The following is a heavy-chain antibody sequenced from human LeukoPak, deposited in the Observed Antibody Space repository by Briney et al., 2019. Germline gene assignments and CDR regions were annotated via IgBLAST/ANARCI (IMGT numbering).Heavy chain of an antibody. D-gene: IGHD6-13*01. CDR2: IYYSGST. Sequence: TSETLSLTCTVSGGSISSSSYYWGWIRQPPGKGLEWIGSIYYSGSTYYNPSLKSRVTISVDTSRNQFSLKLSSVTAADTAVYYCARRYSSSWYSRPPHNWFDPWGQGTLVTVSS. J-gene: IGHJ5*02. CDR1: GGSISSSSYY. V-gene: IGHV4-39*07. CDR3: ARRYSSSWYSRPPHNWFDP.